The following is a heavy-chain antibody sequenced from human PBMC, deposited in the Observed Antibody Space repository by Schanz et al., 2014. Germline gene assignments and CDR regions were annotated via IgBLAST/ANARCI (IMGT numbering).Heavy chain of an antibody. CDR3: ARDGVDAAAGGNY. V-gene: IGHV1-46*03. CDR2: INPSGGGT. CDR1: GYTFVSYS. Sequence: QVHLVQSGAEVKKPGASVKVSCKASGYTFVSYSMHWVRQAPGQGLEWMGIINPSGGGTSYALRFQDRVTMTRDTSTSTVYMELSSLRSEDTAVYYCARDGVDAAAGGNYWGQGTLVTVSS. D-gene: IGHD6-13*01. J-gene: IGHJ4*02.